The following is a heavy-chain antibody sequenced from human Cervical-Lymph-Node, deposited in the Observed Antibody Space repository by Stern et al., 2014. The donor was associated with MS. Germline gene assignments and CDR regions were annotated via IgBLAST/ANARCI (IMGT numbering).Heavy chain of an antibody. D-gene: IGHD3-9*01. CDR1: GGTFRSYG. CDR3: ARHFDWLLGAEDYGMDV. V-gene: IGHV1-69*01. Sequence: VQLVESGAEVKQPGSSVNVSCKASGGTFRSYGFSWVRQAPGQGLEWMGGILPIFGVTNYEQKYQGRVTIIADESTNTVYMELSSLRSEDTAVYYCARHFDWLLGAEDYGMDVWGQGTTVTVSS. CDR2: ILPIFGVT. J-gene: IGHJ6*02.